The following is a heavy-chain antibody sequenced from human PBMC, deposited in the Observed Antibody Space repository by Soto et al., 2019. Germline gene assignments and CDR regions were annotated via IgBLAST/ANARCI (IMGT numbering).Heavy chain of an antibody. Sequence: ASVKVACKASGGTFDKYAVSWVRQAPGQGLEWMGGIIPMFETVNYAQRFQGRLTIAADESTSTAYMELTSLTSADTAIYFCARGLRKGNYGMDVWGKGTTVTVSS. CDR3: ARGLRKGNYGMDV. V-gene: IGHV1-69*13. J-gene: IGHJ6*04. CDR2: IIPMFETV. CDR1: GGTFDKYA.